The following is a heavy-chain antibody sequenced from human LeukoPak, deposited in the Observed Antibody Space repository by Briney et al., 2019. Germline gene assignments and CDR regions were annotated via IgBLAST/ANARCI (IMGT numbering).Heavy chain of an antibody. J-gene: IGHJ4*02. D-gene: IGHD5-12*01. CDR3: AKNGWLRSSGLWGDY. CDR2: IWYDGSNK. Sequence: PSGGSLRLSCAASRFTFSSYGMHWVRQAPGKGLEWVAVIWYDGSNKYYADSVKGRFTISRDNSKNTLFLQMNSLRAEDTAIYYCAKNGWLRSSGLWGDYWGQGALVTVSS. V-gene: IGHV3-33*06. CDR1: RFTFSSYG.